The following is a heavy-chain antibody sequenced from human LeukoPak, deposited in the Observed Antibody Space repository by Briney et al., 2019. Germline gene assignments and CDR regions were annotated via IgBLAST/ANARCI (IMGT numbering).Heavy chain of an antibody. CDR1: GGTFSSYA. V-gene: IGHV1-69*06. CDR3: ARGATVPSRRYFDY. CDR2: IIPIFGTA. D-gene: IGHD4-17*01. Sequence: SVKVSCKASGGTFSSYAISWARQAPGQGLEWMGGIIPIFGTANYAQKFQGRVTITADKSTSTAYMELSSLRSEDTAVYYCARGATVPSRRYFDYWGQGTLVTVSS. J-gene: IGHJ4*02.